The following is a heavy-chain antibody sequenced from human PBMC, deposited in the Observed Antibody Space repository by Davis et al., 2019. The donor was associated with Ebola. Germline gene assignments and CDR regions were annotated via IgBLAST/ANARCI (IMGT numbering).Heavy chain of an antibody. CDR3: ARGTAGTLFYYGMDV. D-gene: IGHD2-21*01. CDR2: MNPNSGHT. J-gene: IGHJ6*02. CDR1: GYTFTSYD. Sequence: ASAQVSCKASGYTFTSYDINWVRQATGHGLEWTGWMNPNSGHTGYAQKLQGRVTMTRNTSISTAYMDLSSLRSEDPAVYSCARGTAGTLFYYGMDVWGQGTTVTVSS. V-gene: IGHV1-8*01.